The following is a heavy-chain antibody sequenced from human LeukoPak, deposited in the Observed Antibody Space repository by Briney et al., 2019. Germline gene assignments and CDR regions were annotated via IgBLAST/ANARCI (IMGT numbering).Heavy chain of an antibody. D-gene: IGHD6-6*01. CDR2: IIPIFGTA. V-gene: IGHV1-69*05. Sequence: ASVKVSCKASGGTFSSYAISWVRQAPGQGLEWMGGIIPIFGTANYAQKFQGRVTITTDEFTSTAYMELSSLRSEDTAVYYCARLTESIAARPVTWGQGTLVTVSS. CDR1: GGTFSSYA. J-gene: IGHJ5*02. CDR3: ARLTESIAARPVT.